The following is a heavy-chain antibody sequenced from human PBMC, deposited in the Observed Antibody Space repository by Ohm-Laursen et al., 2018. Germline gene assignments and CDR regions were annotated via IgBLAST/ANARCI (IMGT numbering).Heavy chain of an antibody. CDR3: ASDSRGRGTHHY. V-gene: IGHV4-4*07. CDR2: IYTSGST. Sequence: SDTLSLTCTVSGGSISSYYWSWIRQPAGKGLEWIGRIYTSGSTNYNPSLKSRVTMSVDTSKNQFSLKLSSVTAADTAVYYCASDSRGRGTHHYWGQGTLVTVSS. D-gene: IGHD1-1*01. J-gene: IGHJ4*02. CDR1: GGSISSYY.